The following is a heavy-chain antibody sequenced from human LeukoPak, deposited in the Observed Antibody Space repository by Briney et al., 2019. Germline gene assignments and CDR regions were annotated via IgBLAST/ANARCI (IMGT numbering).Heavy chain of an antibody. V-gene: IGHV3-53*01. D-gene: IGHD3-10*01. CDR2: IYSGGST. CDR1: GFTFSNAW. Sequence: GGSLRLSCAASGFTFSNAWMSWVRQAPGKGLEWVSVIYSGGSTYYADSVKGRFTISRDNSKNTLYLQMNSLRAEDTAVYYCARDKGSGLYYYGMDVWGQGTTVTVSS. J-gene: IGHJ6*02. CDR3: ARDKGSGLYYYGMDV.